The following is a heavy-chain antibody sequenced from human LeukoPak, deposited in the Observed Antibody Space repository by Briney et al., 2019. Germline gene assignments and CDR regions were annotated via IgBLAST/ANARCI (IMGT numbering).Heavy chain of an antibody. CDR1: GFTFSNYM. CDR2: IKSDGITI. D-gene: IGHD1-20*01. J-gene: IGHJ4*02. Sequence: GGSLRLSCAASGFTFSNYMMHWVRQAPGKGLVWVSRIKSDGITITYADSVKGRFTSSRDNAKNTLYLQMNSLRAEDTAVYYCLRDLNWSLDQWGQGTLVTVSS. CDR3: LRDLNWSLDQ. V-gene: IGHV3-74*01.